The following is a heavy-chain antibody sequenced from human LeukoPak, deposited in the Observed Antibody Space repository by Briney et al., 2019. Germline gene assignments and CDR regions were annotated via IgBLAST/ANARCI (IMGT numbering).Heavy chain of an antibody. Sequence: ASVKVSCKASGYTFTSYGISWVRQAPGQGLEWMGWISAYNGNTNYAQKLQGRVTMTTDTSTSTAYMELRSLRSDDTAVYYCARERLEYSYGYESGYFDYWGQGTLVTVSS. J-gene: IGHJ4*02. D-gene: IGHD5-18*01. CDR3: ARERLEYSYGYESGYFDY. CDR2: ISAYNGNT. CDR1: GYTFTSYG. V-gene: IGHV1-18*01.